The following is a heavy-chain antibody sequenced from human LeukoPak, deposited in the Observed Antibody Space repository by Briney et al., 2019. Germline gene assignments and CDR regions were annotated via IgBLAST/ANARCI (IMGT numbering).Heavy chain of an antibody. V-gene: IGHV1-8*01. D-gene: IGHD3-10*01. CDR1: GYTFTSYD. CDR2: MNPNSGNT. Sequence: GASVKVSCKASGYTFTSYDINWVRQATGQGLEWTGWMNPNSGNTGYAQKFQGRVTMTRNTSISTAYMELSSLRSEDTAVYYCARGTQFGYYYGMDVWGQGTTVTVSS. J-gene: IGHJ6*02. CDR3: ARGTQFGYYYGMDV.